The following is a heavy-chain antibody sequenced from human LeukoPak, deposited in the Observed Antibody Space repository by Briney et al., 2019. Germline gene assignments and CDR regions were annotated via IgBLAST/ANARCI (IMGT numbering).Heavy chain of an antibody. CDR3: ARKDFSSGSFSY. CDR2: IGLSGSPL. D-gene: IGHD3-22*01. CDR1: GFNFSGSA. V-gene: IGHV3-48*04. J-gene: IGHJ4*02. Sequence: GGSLRLSCAASGFNFSGSAMHWVRQAPGKGLEWISYIGLSGSPLDYADSVRGRFTISRDNAKNSLYLELNSLRAEDTAVYYCARKDFSSGSFSYWGQGTLVTVSS.